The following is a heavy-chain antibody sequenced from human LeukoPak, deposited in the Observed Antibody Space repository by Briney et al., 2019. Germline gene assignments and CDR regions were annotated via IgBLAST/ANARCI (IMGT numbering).Heavy chain of an antibody. J-gene: IGHJ4*02. Sequence: PSETLSLTCTVSGGSISNYYWSWIRQPAGKGLEWLGRIYISGSTNYNPSLKSRVTISVDKSKNQFSLKLNSVTAADTAVYYCAREVGSGYPYYFDYWGQGTLVTVSS. CDR1: GGSISNYY. V-gene: IGHV4-4*07. CDR2: IYISGST. CDR3: AREVGSGYPYYFDY. D-gene: IGHD3-3*01.